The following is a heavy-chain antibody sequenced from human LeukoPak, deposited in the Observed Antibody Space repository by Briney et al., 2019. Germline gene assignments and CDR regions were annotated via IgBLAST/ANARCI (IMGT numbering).Heavy chain of an antibody. V-gene: IGHV4-59*01. J-gene: IGHJ4*02. D-gene: IGHD6-6*01. CDR2: IYYSGST. CDR1: GGSISSYY. Sequence: PSETLSLTCTVSGGSISSYYWSWIRQPPGKGLEWIGYIYYSGSTNYNPSLKSRVTISVDTSKNQFSLKLSSVTAADTAVYYCARDRGESSSAPLFDYWGQGTLVTVSS. CDR3: ARDRGESSSAPLFDY.